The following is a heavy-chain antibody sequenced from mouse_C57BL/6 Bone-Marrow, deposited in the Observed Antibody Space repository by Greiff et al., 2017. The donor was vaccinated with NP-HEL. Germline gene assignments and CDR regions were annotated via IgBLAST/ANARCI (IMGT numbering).Heavy chain of an antibody. CDR2: IDPENGDT. CDR3: TTGGSSPYAMDY. D-gene: IGHD1-1*01. CDR1: GFNIKDAY. Sequence: EVQLQQSGAELVRPGASVKLSCTVSGFNIKDAYMHWVKQRPEQGLEWIGWIDPENGDTEYASKFKGKATITADTSSNTAYLQLSSLTSEYTAVYYCTTGGSSPYAMDYWGQGTSVTVSS. J-gene: IGHJ4*01. V-gene: IGHV14-4*01.